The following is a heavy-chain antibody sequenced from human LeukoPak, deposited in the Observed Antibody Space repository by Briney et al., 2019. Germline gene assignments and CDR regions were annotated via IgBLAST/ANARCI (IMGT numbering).Heavy chain of an antibody. CDR2: IKSKTDGGTT. CDR1: GFTFSNAW. V-gene: IGHV3-15*07. Sequence: GGSLRLSCAASGFTFSNAWMNWVRQAPGKGLEWVGRIKSKTDGGTTDYAAPVKGRFTISRDDSKNTLYLQMNSLKTEDTAVYYCTTDLGYSSSDFDYWGQGTLVTVFS. J-gene: IGHJ4*02. D-gene: IGHD6-13*01. CDR3: TTDLGYSSSDFDY.